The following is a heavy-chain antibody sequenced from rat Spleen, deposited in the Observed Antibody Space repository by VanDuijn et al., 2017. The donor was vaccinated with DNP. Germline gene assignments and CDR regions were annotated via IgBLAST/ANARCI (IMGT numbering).Heavy chain of an antibody. CDR3: ARFGPDLDY. J-gene: IGHJ2*01. V-gene: IGHV3-1*01. CDR1: SYSITSNY. D-gene: IGHD3-1*01. CDR2: ISYSGST. Sequence: EVQLQESGPGLVKPSQSLSLTCSVTSYSITSNYWGWIRKFPGSKMEWVGYISYSGSTSYNPSLKSRISITRDTSKNQFFLKLNSVTSEDTGTYYCARFGPDLDYWGQGVMVTVSS.